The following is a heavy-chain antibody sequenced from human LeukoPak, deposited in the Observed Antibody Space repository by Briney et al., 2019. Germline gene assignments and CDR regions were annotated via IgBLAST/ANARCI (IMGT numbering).Heavy chain of an antibody. D-gene: IGHD3-10*01. V-gene: IGHV4-34*01. CDR3: ARGVEGYYGSGSYYY. J-gene: IGHJ4*02. CDR1: GGSFSGYY. CDR2: INHSGST. Sequence: SETLSLTCAVYGGSFSGYYWSWIRQPPGKGLEGIGEINHSGSTNYNPSLKSRVTISVDTSKNQFSLKLSSVTAADTAVYYCARGVEGYYGSGSYYYWGQGTLVTVSS.